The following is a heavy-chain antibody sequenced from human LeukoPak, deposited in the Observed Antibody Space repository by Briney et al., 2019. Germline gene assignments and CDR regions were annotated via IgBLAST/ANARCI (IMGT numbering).Heavy chain of an antibody. CDR3: ARDYRMVRGVILGWFDP. V-gene: IGHV1-2*06. CDR2: ISPKSGGT. J-gene: IGHJ5*02. CDR1: GYTFTGYY. Sequence: ASVKVSCKASGYTFTGYYMHLVRQAHGQGLEWMGRISPKSGGTNYAQKFQGRVTMTRDTSVSTAYMELSRLRSDDTAVYYCARDYRMVRGVILGWFDPSGQGTLVTVSS. D-gene: IGHD3-10*01.